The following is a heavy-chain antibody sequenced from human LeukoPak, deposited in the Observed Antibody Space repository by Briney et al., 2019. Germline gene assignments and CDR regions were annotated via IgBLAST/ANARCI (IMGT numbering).Heavy chain of an antibody. D-gene: IGHD3-10*01. CDR2: ISLYNGDT. CDR3: ARSASGNCYFLPFDY. V-gene: IGHV1-18*01. CDR1: GYTFTSYG. J-gene: IGHJ4*02. Sequence: ASVKVSCKASGYTFTSYGISWVRQAPGQGLEWMGWISLYNGDTNYAQKVQGRVTMTTDTSTNTAYMEVWSLTSYHTAVYYCARSASGNCYFLPFDYWGQGTPVTVSS.